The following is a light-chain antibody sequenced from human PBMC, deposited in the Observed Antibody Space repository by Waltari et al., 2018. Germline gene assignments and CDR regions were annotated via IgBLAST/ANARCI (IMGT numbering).Light chain of an antibody. CDR1: QIVSSN. Sequence: IVMTQSPATLSVSPGERATLSCRASQIVSSNLAWYQQKPGQAPRLLIYGASTRATGIPARFSGSGSGTEFTLTISSLQSEDFAVYYCQQYNNWPFTFGPGTKVDIK. CDR3: QQYNNWPFT. V-gene: IGKV3-15*01. CDR2: GAS. J-gene: IGKJ3*01.